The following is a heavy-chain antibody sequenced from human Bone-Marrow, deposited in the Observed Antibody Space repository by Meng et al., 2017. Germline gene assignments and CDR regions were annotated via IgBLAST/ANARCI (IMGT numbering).Heavy chain of an antibody. D-gene: IGHD2-15*01. J-gene: IGHJ4*02. Sequence: QLQLQVSGPGLVEPSQTLYLTSTRSGGSIGSSDKHWSWIRQPPGKGLEWIGYIYYNGNSNDNPSLSSRLTISVDTSKNQFSLKLSSVTAADTAVYFCARGGWFPNVYFDYWGQGTLVTVSS. V-gene: IGHV4-30-4*01. CDR3: ARGGWFPNVYFDY. CDR2: IYYNGNS. CDR1: GGSIGSSDKH.